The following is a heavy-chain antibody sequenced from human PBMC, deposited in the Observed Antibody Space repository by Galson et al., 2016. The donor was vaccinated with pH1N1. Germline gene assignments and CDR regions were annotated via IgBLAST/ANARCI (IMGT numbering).Heavy chain of an antibody. CDR2: ISWNSGSI. CDR1: GFTFDDYA. D-gene: IGHD5-18*01. V-gene: IGHV3-9*01. CDR3: AKVDGYSYGPFDY. Sequence: SLRLSCAASGFTFDDYAMYWVRQAPGKGLEWVSGISWNSGSIGYADSVKGRFTISRDNAKNSLYLQMNSLRAEDTALYYCAKVDGYSYGPFDYWGQGTQVTVSS. J-gene: IGHJ4*02.